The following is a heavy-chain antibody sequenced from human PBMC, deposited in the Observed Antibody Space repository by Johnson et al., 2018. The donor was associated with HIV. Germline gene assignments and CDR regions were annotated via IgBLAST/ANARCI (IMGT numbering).Heavy chain of an antibody. CDR2: IWYDGSNK. CDR3: ARENWGQRMNAFDI. D-gene: IGHD7-27*01. J-gene: IGHJ3*02. CDR1: GFTFNSYG. V-gene: IGHV3-33*08. Sequence: QVQLVESGGGVVQPGRSLRLSCAASGFTFNSYGMHWVRQAPGNGLEWVAVIWYDGSNKYYADSVKGRFTISRDNSKNTLYLQMNSLRAEDTAVYYCARENWGQRMNAFDIWGQGTMVTVSS.